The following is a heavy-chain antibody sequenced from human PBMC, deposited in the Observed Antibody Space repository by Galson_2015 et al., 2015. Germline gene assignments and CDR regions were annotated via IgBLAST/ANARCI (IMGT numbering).Heavy chain of an antibody. Sequence: SLRLSCAASGFTFSSYGMHWVRQAPGKGLEWVAVISYDGSNKYYADSVKGRFTISRDNSKNTLYLQMNSLRAEDTAVYYCAKDRGSSWLEIDYWGQGTLVTVSS. CDR2: ISYDGSNK. V-gene: IGHV3-30*18. CDR3: AKDRGSSWLEIDY. D-gene: IGHD6-13*01. J-gene: IGHJ4*02. CDR1: GFTFSSYG.